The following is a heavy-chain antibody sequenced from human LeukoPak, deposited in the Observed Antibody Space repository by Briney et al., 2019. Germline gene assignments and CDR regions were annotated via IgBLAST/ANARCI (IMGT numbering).Heavy chain of an antibody. CDR3: TLSKFSSGWYEDS. CDR1: GFPFSGYT. D-gene: IGHD6-19*01. V-gene: IGHV3-23*01. CDR2: AGGTGGHI. Sequence: GGSLRLSCAASGFPFSGYTLSWVRQAPGKGLAWVSAAGGTGGHIHYADSAKGRFTTSRDNSKSTLYLQVSSLRAEDTAVYYCTLSKFSSGWYEDSWGQGTLVVVSS. J-gene: IGHJ4*02.